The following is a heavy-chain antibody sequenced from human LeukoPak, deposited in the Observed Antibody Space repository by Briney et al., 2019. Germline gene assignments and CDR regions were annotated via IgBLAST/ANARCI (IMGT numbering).Heavy chain of an antibody. CDR3: AGGRARYYGSGSYYGPSYYYYMDV. V-gene: IGHV1-18*01. Sequence: ASVKVSCKASGYTFTSYGISWVRQAPGQGLEWMGWISAYNGNTNYAQKLQGRVTMTTDTSTSTAYMELRSLRSDDTAVYYCAGGRARYYGSGSYYGPSYYYYMDVWGKGTTVTISS. J-gene: IGHJ6*03. CDR1: GYTFTSYG. CDR2: ISAYNGNT. D-gene: IGHD3-10*01.